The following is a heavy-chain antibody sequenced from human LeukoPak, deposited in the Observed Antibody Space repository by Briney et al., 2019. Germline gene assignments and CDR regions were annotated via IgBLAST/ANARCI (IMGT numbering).Heavy chain of an antibody. CDR3: ARPDGTGTTFDY. CDR1: GYTFNGYY. CDR2: INPNSGGT. Sequence: ASVKVSCKASGYTFNGYYMHWVRQAPGQGLEWMGWINPNSGGTNYAQKFQGRVTMTRDTSISTAYMELSRLRSDDTAVYYCARPDGTGTTFDYWGQGTLVTISS. V-gene: IGHV1-2*02. D-gene: IGHD1-1*01. J-gene: IGHJ4*02.